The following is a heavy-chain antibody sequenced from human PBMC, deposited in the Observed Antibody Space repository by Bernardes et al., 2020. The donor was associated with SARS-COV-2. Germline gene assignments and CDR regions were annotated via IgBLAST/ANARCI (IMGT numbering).Heavy chain of an antibody. V-gene: IGHV3-33*01. J-gene: IGHJ5*01. D-gene: IGHD4-17*01. CDR2: IWHDGSRE. Sequence: GYLSHPRAAAGFTFRDYTMHWVRPAPGKGQEWVAVIWHDGSREYYVDSVKGRFAISRDNSNNTLYLQMNNLRVEDTALYRCATEDGEWLESWGQGTLVTVSS. CDR3: ATEDGEWLES. CDR1: GFTFRDYT.